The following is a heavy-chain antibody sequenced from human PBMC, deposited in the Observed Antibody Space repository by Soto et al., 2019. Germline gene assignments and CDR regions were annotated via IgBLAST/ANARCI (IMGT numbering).Heavy chain of an antibody. CDR1: GGSISSGGYY. CDR2: IYYSGST. Sequence: QVQLQESGPGLVKPSQTLSLTCTVSGGSISSGGYYWSWIRQHPGKGLEWIGYIYYSGSTYYNPSLKSRVTISVDTSKTQFSLKLSSVTAADTAVYYCARDYDYYDSSGLGSWFAPWGQGTLVTVSS. V-gene: IGHV4-31*03. J-gene: IGHJ5*02. CDR3: ARDYDYYDSSGLGSWFAP. D-gene: IGHD3-22*01.